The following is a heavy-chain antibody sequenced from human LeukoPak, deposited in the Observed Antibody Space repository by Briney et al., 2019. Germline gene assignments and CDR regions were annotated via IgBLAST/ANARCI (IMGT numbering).Heavy chain of an antibody. CDR1: GGTFSSYA. D-gene: IGHD3-10*01. J-gene: IGHJ4*02. CDR3: ASRLVYGSWSSDY. Sequence: GASVKVSCKASGGTFSSYAISWVRQAPGQGLEWMGGIIPIFGTANYAQEFQGRVTITADKSTSTAYMELSSLRSEDTAVYYCASRLVYGSWSSDYWGQGTLVTVSS. CDR2: IIPIFGTA. V-gene: IGHV1-69*06.